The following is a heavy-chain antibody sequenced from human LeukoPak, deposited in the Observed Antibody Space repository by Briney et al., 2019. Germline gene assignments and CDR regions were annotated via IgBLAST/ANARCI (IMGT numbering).Heavy chain of an antibody. CDR1: GFTFSDYT. CDR3: VPDCSGGSCYFDAFDI. D-gene: IGHD2-15*01. J-gene: IGHJ3*02. V-gene: IGHV3-48*04. Sequence: PGGSLRLSCAASGFTFSDYTMNWVRQAPGKGLEWVSYIDLSGSTLYYVDSVKGRFTISRDNAKNSLYLQMNSLRAEDTAVYYCVPDCSGGSCYFDAFDIWGQGTMVTVSS. CDR2: IDLSGSTL.